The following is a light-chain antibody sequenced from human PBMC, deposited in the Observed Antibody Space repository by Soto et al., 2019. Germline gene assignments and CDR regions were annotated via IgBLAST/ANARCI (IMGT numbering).Light chain of an antibody. Sequence: QSALTQPPSASGSPGQSVTISCTGSSSDVGGYNYVSWYQQHPGKAPKLMIYDVSKRPSGVPDRFSGSKSGNTASLTVSGLHAEDEADYYCSSYAGSNIVVFGGGTKLTVL. V-gene: IGLV2-8*01. CDR2: DVS. J-gene: IGLJ2*01. CDR3: SSYAGSNIVV. CDR1: SSDVGGYNY.